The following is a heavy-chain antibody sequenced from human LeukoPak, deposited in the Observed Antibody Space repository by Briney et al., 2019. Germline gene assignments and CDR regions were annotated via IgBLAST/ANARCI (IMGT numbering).Heavy chain of an antibody. CDR3: VAYCGGDCYSESCWFDP. CDR2: IYYSGST. CDR1: GGSISSSSYY. V-gene: IGHV4-39*07. J-gene: IGHJ5*02. Sequence: SETLSLTCTVSGGSISSSSYYWGWIRQPSGKGLEWIGSIYYSGSTYYNPSLKSRVTISVDTSKNQFSLKLSSVTAADTAVYYCVAYCGGDCYSESCWFDPWGQGTLATVSS. D-gene: IGHD2-21*02.